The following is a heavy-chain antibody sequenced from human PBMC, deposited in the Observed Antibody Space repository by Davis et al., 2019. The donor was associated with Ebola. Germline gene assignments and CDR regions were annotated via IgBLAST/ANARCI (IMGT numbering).Heavy chain of an antibody. D-gene: IGHD6-6*01. CDR3: AREYSSSSTYYYYGMDV. CDR1: GFTFSSYA. Sequence: GGSLRLSCSASGFTFSSYAMHWVRQAPGKGLEYVSAISSNGGSTYYADSVKGRFTISRDTSKNTLYLQMSSLRAEDTAVYYFAREYSSSSTYYYYGMDVWGQGTTVTVSS. J-gene: IGHJ6*02. CDR2: ISSNGGST. V-gene: IGHV3-64D*08.